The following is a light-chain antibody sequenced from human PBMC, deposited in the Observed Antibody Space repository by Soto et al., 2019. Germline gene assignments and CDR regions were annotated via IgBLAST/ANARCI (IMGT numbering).Light chain of an antibody. CDR1: QSVSSSY. CDR2: GAS. J-gene: IGKJ2*01. CDR3: QQYGSSPYT. V-gene: IGKV3-20*01. Sequence: EIVLTQSPGTLSLSPGERATLSCRASQSVSSSYLAWYQQKPGQAPRLLIYGASSRATGIPDRFSGSGSGTDCTLTISRLEPEDFAVYYCQQYGSSPYTCGQWTQLEIK.